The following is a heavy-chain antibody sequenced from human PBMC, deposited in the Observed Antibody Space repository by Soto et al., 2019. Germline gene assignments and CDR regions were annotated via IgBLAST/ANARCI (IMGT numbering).Heavy chain of an antibody. CDR3: ARDRFYYGSGSYYTRSGPLDFDY. V-gene: IGHV1-18*01. CDR2: ISAYNGNT. J-gene: IGHJ4*02. CDR1: GYTFTSYG. D-gene: IGHD3-10*01. Sequence: QVQLVQSGAEVKKPGASVKVSCKASGYTFTSYGISWVRQAPGQGLEWMGWISAYNGNTNHAQKLQGRVTMTTDTSTSTADMELRSLRSDDTAVYYCARDRFYYGSGSYYTRSGPLDFDYWGQGTLVTVSS.